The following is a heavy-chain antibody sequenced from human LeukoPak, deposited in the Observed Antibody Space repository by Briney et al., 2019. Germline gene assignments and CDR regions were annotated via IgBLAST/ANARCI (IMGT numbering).Heavy chain of an antibody. V-gene: IGHV3-23*01. CDR2: ISGSGGST. Sequence: PGGTLRLSCAASGSTFSRNGMTWVRQAPGKGLEWVSAISGSGGSTYYADSVKGRFTISRDNSKNTLYLQMNSLRAEDTAVYYCAKDRRAGSYDYWGQGTLVTVSS. CDR1: GSTFSRNG. D-gene: IGHD3-10*01. CDR3: AKDRRAGSYDY. J-gene: IGHJ4*02.